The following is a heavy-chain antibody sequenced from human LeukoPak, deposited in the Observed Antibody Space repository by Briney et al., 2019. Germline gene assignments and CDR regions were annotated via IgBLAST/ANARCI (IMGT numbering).Heavy chain of an antibody. D-gene: IGHD6-13*01. CDR1: GFSFSGYA. Sequence: PGGSLRLSCAASGFSFSGYAMSWVRQAPGKGLEWVGRIKSKTDGGTIDYAAPVKGRFTISRDDSKNTLFLQMSRLRTEDTAVYYCTTDEAAGTDYWGQGTLVTVSS. V-gene: IGHV3-15*01. J-gene: IGHJ4*02. CDR3: TTDEAAGTDY. CDR2: IKSKTDGGTI.